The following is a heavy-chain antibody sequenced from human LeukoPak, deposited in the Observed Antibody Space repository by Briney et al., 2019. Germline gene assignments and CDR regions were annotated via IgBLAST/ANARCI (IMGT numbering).Heavy chain of an antibody. Sequence: KPSETLSLTCTVSGGSISSYYWSWIRQPPGKGLEWIGYIYYSGSTNYNPSLKSRVTISVDTSKNQFSLKLSSVTAADTAVYYCARFGPRWGGAFDIWGQGTMVTVSS. V-gene: IGHV4-59*08. CDR1: GGSISSYY. J-gene: IGHJ3*02. CDR2: IYYSGST. CDR3: ARFGPRWGGAFDI. D-gene: IGHD3-10*01.